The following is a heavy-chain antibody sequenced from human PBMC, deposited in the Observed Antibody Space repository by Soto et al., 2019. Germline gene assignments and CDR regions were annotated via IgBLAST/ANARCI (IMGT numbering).Heavy chain of an antibody. CDR3: ARDLRVAAAGISGWFDP. D-gene: IGHD6-13*01. Sequence: SETLSLTCTVSGGSISGGGYYWSWIRQHPGKGLEWIGYIYYSGSTYYNPSLKSRVTTSVDTSKNQFSLKLSSVTAADTAVYYCARDLRVAAAGISGWFDPWGQGTLVTVSS. J-gene: IGHJ5*02. V-gene: IGHV4-31*03. CDR2: IYYSGST. CDR1: GGSISGGGYY.